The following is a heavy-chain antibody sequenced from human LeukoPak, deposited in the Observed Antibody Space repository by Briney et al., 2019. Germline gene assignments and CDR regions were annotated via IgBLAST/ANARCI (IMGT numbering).Heavy chain of an antibody. CDR2: IKHDGSET. Sequence: GGSLRLSCAGSGFTFSHHWMSWVRQAPGKGLEWVANIKHDGSETYYVDSVRGRFTVSRDNAKTSLYLQIDGLRAEDTAVYFCARDPPAPGGCFDPWGQGTLVTVSS. CDR1: GFTFSHHW. V-gene: IGHV3-7*01. CDR3: ARDPPAPGGCFDP. D-gene: IGHD4-23*01. J-gene: IGHJ5*02.